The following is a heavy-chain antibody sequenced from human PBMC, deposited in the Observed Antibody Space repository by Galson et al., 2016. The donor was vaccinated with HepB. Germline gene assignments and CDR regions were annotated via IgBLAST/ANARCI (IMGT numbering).Heavy chain of an antibody. CDR3: VRDATLAGTGPHFDS. Sequence: SLRLSCAASGFTFGTYTMHWIRQAPGEGLQWVSLITGDRANAYYAVSVKGRFTISRDNAKNTLSLQMSSLRAEDTAVYYCVRDATLAGTGPHFDSWGQGTLVTVSS. CDR2: ITGDRANA. D-gene: IGHD6-19*01. J-gene: IGHJ4*02. V-gene: IGHV3-43*01. CDR1: GFTFGTYT.